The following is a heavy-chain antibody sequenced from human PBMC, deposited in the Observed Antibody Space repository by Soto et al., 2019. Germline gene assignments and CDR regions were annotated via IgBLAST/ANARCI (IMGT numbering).Heavy chain of an antibody. CDR1: GFSLSTSGVG. CDR2: IYWNDDK. V-gene: IGHV2-5*01. D-gene: IGHD6-25*01. J-gene: IGHJ5*02. CDR3: AHRLSASIAANWSDP. Sequence: QITLKESGPTLVKPTQTLTLTCTFSGFSLSTSGVGVGWIRQPPGKALEWLALIYWNDDKRYSPSLKSRLTITKDTSKNQVVLTMTNMDPVDTATYYCAHRLSASIAANWSDPWGQGTLVTVSS.